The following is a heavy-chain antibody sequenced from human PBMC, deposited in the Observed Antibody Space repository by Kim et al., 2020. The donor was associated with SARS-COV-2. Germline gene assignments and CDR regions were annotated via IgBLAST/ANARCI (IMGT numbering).Heavy chain of an antibody. CDR3: ASAASEGSWYGSSGAFDI. CDR2: IIPIFGTA. CDR1: GGTFSSYA. D-gene: IGHD6-13*01. Sequence: SVKVSCKASGGTFSSYAISWVRQAPGQGLEWMGGIIPIFGTANYAQKFQGRVTITADESTSTAYMELSSLRSEDTAVYYCASAASEGSWYGSSGAFDIWGQGTMVTVSS. J-gene: IGHJ3*02. V-gene: IGHV1-69*13.